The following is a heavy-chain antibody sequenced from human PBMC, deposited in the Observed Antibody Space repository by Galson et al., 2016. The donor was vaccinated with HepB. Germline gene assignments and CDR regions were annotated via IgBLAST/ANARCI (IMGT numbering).Heavy chain of an antibody. CDR3: ASRAA. Sequence: SLRLSCAASGYTVGSDFMTWVRQAPGKGLEWVSMFHGGANTYYADSVKGRFTISRDTAKNTLYLQMNSLSVEDTAIYYCASRAAWGQGTLVTVSS. D-gene: IGHD2-15*01. CDR2: FHGGANT. J-gene: IGHJ4*02. V-gene: IGHV3-53*01. CDR1: GYTVGSDF.